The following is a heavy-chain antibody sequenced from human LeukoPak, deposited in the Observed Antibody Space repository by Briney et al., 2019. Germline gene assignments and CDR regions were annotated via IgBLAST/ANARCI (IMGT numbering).Heavy chain of an antibody. Sequence: GGSLRLSCAASGFTFSSYAMSWVRQAPGKGLEWVSAISGSGGSTYYADSVKGRFTISRDNSKNTLYLQMNSLRSEDTAVYYCARVRGPWEPRSYYYYYMDVWGKGTTVTVSS. V-gene: IGHV3-23*01. CDR2: ISGSGGST. CDR1: GFTFSSYA. CDR3: ARVRGPWEPRSYYYYYMDV. J-gene: IGHJ6*03. D-gene: IGHD1-26*01.